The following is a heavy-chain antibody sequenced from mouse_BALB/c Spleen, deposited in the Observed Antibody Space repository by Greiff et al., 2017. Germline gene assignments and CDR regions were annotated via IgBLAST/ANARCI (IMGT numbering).Heavy chain of an antibody. J-gene: IGHJ1*01. V-gene: IGHV5-9-4*01. CDR3: ARDVGGRYWYFDV. Sequence: EVHLVESGGGLVKPGGSLKLSCAASGFTFSSYAMSWVRQSPEKRLVWVAEISSGGSYTYYPDTVTGRFTISSDNAKNTLYLEMSSLRSEDTAMYYCARDVGGRYWYFDVWGAGTTVTVSS. CDR2: ISSGGSYT. CDR1: GFTFSSYA. D-gene: IGHD1-1*02.